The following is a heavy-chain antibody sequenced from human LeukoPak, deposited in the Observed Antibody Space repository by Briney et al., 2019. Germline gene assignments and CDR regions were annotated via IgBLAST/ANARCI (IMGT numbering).Heavy chain of an antibody. CDR3: AKAHEYQLPNDAFDI. CDR1: GFTFSSYG. D-gene: IGHD2-2*01. Sequence: PGRSLRLSCAASGFTFSSYGMHWVRQAPGKGLEWVAVISYDGSNKYYADSVKGRFTISRDNSKNTLYLQMHSLRAEDTAVYYCAKAHEYQLPNDAFDIWGQGTMVTVSS. CDR2: ISYDGSNK. V-gene: IGHV3-30*18. J-gene: IGHJ3*02.